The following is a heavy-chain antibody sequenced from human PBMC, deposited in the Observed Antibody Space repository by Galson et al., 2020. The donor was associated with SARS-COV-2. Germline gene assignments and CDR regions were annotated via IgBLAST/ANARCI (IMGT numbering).Heavy chain of an antibody. Sequence: TGGSLRLSCAASGFTFSSYDMHWVRQATGKGLEWVSAIGTAGDPYYPGSVKGRFTISRENAKNSLYLQMNSLRAGDTAVYYCARVRSYYDSSGYYSYWYFDLWGRGTLVTVSS. CDR3: ARVRSYYDSSGYYSYWYFDL. CDR2: IGTAGDP. J-gene: IGHJ2*01. V-gene: IGHV3-13*05. D-gene: IGHD3-22*01. CDR1: GFTFSSYD.